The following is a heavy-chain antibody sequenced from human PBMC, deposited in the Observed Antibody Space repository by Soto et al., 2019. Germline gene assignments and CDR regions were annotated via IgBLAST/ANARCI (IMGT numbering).Heavy chain of an antibody. Sequence: QVQLQESGPGLLKPSETLSLTCTVSGGSISSYYWSWIRQPAGKGLEWIGRIYTSGSTNYNPSLKSRVTMSLDTSNNQFSLKLSSVTAADTAVYYCARACSSNSCYDVFDYWGQGTLVTVSS. D-gene: IGHD2-2*01. CDR3: ARACSSNSCYDVFDY. CDR1: GGSISSYY. V-gene: IGHV4-4*07. CDR2: IYTSGST. J-gene: IGHJ4*02.